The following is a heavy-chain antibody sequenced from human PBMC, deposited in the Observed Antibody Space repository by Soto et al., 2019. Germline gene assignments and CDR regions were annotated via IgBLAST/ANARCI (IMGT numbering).Heavy chain of an antibody. CDR3: ANERAQGYHYYYGMDV. J-gene: IGHJ6*02. CDR2: ISYDGSNK. Sequence: QVQLVESGGGVVQPGRSLRLSCAASGFTFSSYGMHWVRQAPGKGLEWVALISYDGSNKYYADSVKGRFTISRDNSKNTLYLQMNSLRAEDTAVYYCANERAQGYHYYYGMDVWGQGTTVTVSS. V-gene: IGHV3-30*18. CDR1: GFTFSSYG.